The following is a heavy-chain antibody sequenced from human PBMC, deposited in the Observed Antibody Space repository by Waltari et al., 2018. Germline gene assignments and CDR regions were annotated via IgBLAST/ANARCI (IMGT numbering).Heavy chain of an antibody. CDR3: AKHRPPMFRGVIEGYYFDY. CDR1: GFTFSSYG. V-gene: IGHV3-33*06. J-gene: IGHJ4*02. Sequence: QVQLVESGGGVVQPGRSLRLSCAASGFTFSSYGMQWVRQAPGKGLEWVAVIWYDGSNKYYADSVKGRFTIARDNSKSSLYLQMNSLRAGDTAIYYCAKHRPPMFRGVIEGYYFDYWGQGILVRVSS. D-gene: IGHD3-10*01. CDR2: IWYDGSNK.